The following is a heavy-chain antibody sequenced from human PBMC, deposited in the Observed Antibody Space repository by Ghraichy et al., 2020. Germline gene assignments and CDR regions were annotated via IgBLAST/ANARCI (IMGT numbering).Heavy chain of an antibody. V-gene: IGHV3-48*03. CDR3: ASIAVAVDY. CDR1: GFTFSSYE. D-gene: IGHD6-19*01. CDR2: ISSSGSTI. Sequence: GSLRLSCAASGFTFSSYEMNWVRQAPGKGLEWGSYISSSGSTIYYEDSVKGRFTISRDNAKNSLYLQMNSLRAEDTAVYYCASIAVAVDYWGQGTLVTVSS. J-gene: IGHJ4*02.